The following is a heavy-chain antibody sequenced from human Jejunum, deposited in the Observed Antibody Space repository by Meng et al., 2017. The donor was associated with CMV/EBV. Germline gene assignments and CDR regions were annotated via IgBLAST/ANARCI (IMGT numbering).Heavy chain of an antibody. J-gene: IGHJ4*02. V-gene: IGHV3-74*01. CDR2: IKSDGSDI. CDR3: VGISGTKNGVVFDN. CDR1: GLTCSRSW. D-gene: IGHD1-7*01. Sequence: EGVRVGTVGGLVQPGRSLRLSCAAYGLTCSRSWIYRVRQTEGKGLVWISRIKSDGSDISYAESVKGRFTISREIAKNTLNLQMNSLRAEDTAVYYCVGISGTKNGVVFDNWGQGTLVTVSS.